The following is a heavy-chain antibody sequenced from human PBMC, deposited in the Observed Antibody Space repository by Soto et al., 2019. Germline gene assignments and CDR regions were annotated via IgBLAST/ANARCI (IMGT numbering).Heavy chain of an antibody. J-gene: IGHJ4*02. D-gene: IGHD2-15*01. CDR2: INHSGST. Sequence: SETLSLTCAVYGGSFSGYYWSWIRQPPGKGLEWIGEINHSGSTNYNPSLKSRVTISVDTSKNQFSLKLSSVTAADTAVYYCARASQAATRGTDYWGQGTLVTVSS. V-gene: IGHV4-34*01. CDR3: ARASQAATRGTDY. CDR1: GGSFSGYY.